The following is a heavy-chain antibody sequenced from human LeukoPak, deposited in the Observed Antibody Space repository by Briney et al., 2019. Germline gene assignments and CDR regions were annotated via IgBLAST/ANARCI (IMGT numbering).Heavy chain of an antibody. CDR2: ISSSSSYI. D-gene: IGHD4-23*01. J-gene: IGHJ4*02. V-gene: IGHV3-21*01. CDR3: ASGTTVVTPGDY. CDR1: GFTFSSYS. Sequence: GGSLRLSCAASGFTFSSYSMNWVRQAPGKGLEWVSSISSSSSYIYYADSVKGRFTISRDNAKNSLYLQMNNLRTEDTAVYYCASGTTVVTPGDYWGQGTLVTVSS.